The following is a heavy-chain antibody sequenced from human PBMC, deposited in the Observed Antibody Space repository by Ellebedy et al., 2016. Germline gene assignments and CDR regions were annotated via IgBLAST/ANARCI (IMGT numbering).Heavy chain of an antibody. CDR2: LYYTGTN. V-gene: IGHV4-59*01. CDR3: AKIINSNYFDP. D-gene: IGHD1-7*01. Sequence: SETLSLXXSVSGDSITVDSWGWIRQPPGKGLEYIGHLYYTGTNSYTPSLKSRVTISGDVSRNQFSLMLRSVTAADTAIYYCAKIINSNYFDPWGQGILVTVSS. CDR1: GDSITVDS. J-gene: IGHJ5*02.